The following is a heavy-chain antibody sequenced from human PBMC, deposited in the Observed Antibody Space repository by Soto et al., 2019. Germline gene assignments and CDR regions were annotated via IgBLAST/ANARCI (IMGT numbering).Heavy chain of an antibody. D-gene: IGHD2-21*01. V-gene: IGHV3-23*01. J-gene: IGHJ6*02. CDR1: GFTFRNYA. CDR3: TRILWSSRRDALDI. CDR2: IGTSGTPT. Sequence: GGSLRLSCIASGFTFRNYAMAWVRQAPGEDLEWVSAIGTSGTPTLYADSVKSRFSISRDDSRNTVSLQMNSLGVEDTATYYCTRILWSSRRDALDICGQGTTVTVYS.